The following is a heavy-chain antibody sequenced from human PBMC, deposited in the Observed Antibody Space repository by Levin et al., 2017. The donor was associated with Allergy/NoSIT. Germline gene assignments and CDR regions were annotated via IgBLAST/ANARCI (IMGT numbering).Heavy chain of an antibody. Sequence: ASETLSLTCTVSGGSISSGGYYWSWIRQHPGKGLEWIGYIYYSGSTYYNPSLKSRVTISVDTSKNQFSLKLSSVTAADTAVYYCARDSLEATYYDFWSGYYPHYMDVWGKGTTVTVSS. CDR3: ARDSLEATYYDFWSGYYPHYMDV. D-gene: IGHD3-3*01. CDR1: GGSISSGGYY. CDR2: IYYSGST. V-gene: IGHV4-31*03. J-gene: IGHJ6*03.